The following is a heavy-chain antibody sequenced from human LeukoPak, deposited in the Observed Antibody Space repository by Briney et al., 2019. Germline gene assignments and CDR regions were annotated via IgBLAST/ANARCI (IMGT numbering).Heavy chain of an antibody. CDR1: GGSISTSSYY. Sequence: PSETLSLTCTVSGGSISTSSYYWGWVRQPPGKGLEWIGNIFYSGSTYYSPSLKSRVTISLDTSKNQFSLKLSSVTAADTAVYYCARGYCSGGSCYSYYYYNYMDVWGKGTTVTVSS. V-gene: IGHV4-39*07. D-gene: IGHD2-15*01. CDR3: ARGYCSGGSCYSYYYYNYMDV. CDR2: IFYSGST. J-gene: IGHJ6*03.